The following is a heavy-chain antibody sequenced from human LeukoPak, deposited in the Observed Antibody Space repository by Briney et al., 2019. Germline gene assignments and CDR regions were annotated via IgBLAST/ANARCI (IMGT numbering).Heavy chain of an antibody. V-gene: IGHV3-30*04. CDR1: GFTFSNYA. D-gene: IGHD3-10*01. J-gene: IGHJ4*02. CDR2: ISYDGSNK. CDR3: AKRLLWFGEFDSFDY. Sequence: GGSLRLSCAASGFTFSNYALHWVRQAPGKGLEWVAVISYDGSNKYYADSVKGRFTISRDNSKNTLYLQMNSLRAEDTAVYYCAKRLLWFGEFDSFDYWGQGTLVTVSS.